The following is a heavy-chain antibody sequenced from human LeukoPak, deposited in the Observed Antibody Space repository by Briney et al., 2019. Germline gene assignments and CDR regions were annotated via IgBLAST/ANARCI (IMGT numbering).Heavy chain of an antibody. CDR1: GYRFTSYW. CDR2: IDPSDSNT. Sequence: GESLKISCKVSGYRFTSYWISWVRQMPGRGLEWMGRIDPSDSNTNYSPSFQGHVSISADKSISTAYLQWSSLKASDTAMYYCASHAMRLTGHSDYWGQGTLVTVSS. J-gene: IGHJ4*02. D-gene: IGHD3-9*01. CDR3: ASHAMRLTGHSDY. V-gene: IGHV5-10-1*01.